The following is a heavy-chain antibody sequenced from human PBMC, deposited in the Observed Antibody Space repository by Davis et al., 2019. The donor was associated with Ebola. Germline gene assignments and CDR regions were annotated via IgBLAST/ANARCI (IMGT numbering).Heavy chain of an antibody. J-gene: IGHJ4*02. CDR2: INSDGSST. Sequence: GESLKISCAASGFTFSSYWMHWVRQAPGKGLVWVSRINSDGSSTSYADSVKGRFTISRDNAKNTLYLQMNSLRAEDTAVYYCADSGWYGGYWGQGTLVTVSS. CDR1: GFTFSSYW. V-gene: IGHV3-74*01. CDR3: ADSGWYGGY. D-gene: IGHD6-19*01.